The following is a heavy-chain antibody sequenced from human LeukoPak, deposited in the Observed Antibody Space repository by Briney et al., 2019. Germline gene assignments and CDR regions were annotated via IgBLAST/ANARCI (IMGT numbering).Heavy chain of an antibody. CDR3: ARDGGYSSSWYGFDY. D-gene: IGHD6-13*01. V-gene: IGHV1-2*02. CDR2: INPNSGGT. J-gene: IGHJ4*02. Sequence: GASVKVSCKASGYTFTGYYMHWVRQAPGQGLEWMGWINPNSGGTNYAQKFQGRVTMTRDTSISTAYMELSRLRSDDTAVYYRARDGGYSSSWYGFDYWGQGTLVTVSS. CDR1: GYTFTGYY.